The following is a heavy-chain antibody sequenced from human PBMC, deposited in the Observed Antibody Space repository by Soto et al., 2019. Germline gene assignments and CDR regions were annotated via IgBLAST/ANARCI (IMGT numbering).Heavy chain of an antibody. Sequence: GGSLRLSCAGSGFTFNRNAMSWVRQAPGKGLEWVSGITGNSAFTYYADSVKGRFIISRDNSKNTLYLQINTLRVEDTAVYYCAKNRDYDYDAFDVWGQGXVVTV. CDR1: GFTFNRNA. J-gene: IGHJ3*01. D-gene: IGHD3-16*01. V-gene: IGHV3-23*01. CDR3: AKNRDYDYDAFDV. CDR2: ITGNSAFT.